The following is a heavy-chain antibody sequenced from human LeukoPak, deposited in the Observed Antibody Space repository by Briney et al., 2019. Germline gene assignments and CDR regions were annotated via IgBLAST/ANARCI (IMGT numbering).Heavy chain of an antibody. CDR3: VRVHVNSGYYFGDAFDI. CDR1: GYSISSGSY. D-gene: IGHD3-22*01. J-gene: IGHJ3*02. CDR2: IYHSGST. Sequence: SETLSLTCTVSGYSISSGSYWGWIRQPPGKGLEWIGNIYHSGSTYHNPSLKSRVTISVDTSKNQFSLKLSSVTAADTAVHYCVRVHVNSGYYFGDAFDIWGQGTMVTVSS. V-gene: IGHV4-38-2*02.